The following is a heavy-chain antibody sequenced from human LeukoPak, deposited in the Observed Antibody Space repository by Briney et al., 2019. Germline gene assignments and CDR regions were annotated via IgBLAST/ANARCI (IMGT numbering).Heavy chain of an antibody. CDR1: GFTFDDYA. V-gene: IGHV3-9*01. CDR3: AKERIEGIDSSSCLDY. CDR2: ISWNSGSI. D-gene: IGHD6-13*01. J-gene: IGHJ4*02. Sequence: GGSLRLSCAASGFTFDDYAMHWVRQAPGKGLEWVSGISWNSGSIGYADSVKGRFTISRDNAKNSLYLQMNSLRAEDTALYYCAKERIEGIDSSSCLDYWGQGTLVTVSS.